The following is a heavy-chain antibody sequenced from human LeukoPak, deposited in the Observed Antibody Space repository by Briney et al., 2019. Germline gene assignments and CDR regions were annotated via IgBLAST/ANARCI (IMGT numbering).Heavy chain of an antibody. CDR2: ISSSSSYI. Sequence: KPGGSLRLSCAASGFTFSSYSMNWVRQAPGKGLEWVSSISSSSSYIYYADSVKGRFTISRDNAKNSLYLQMNSLRAEDTAVCYCARGVCSSTSCYGDWGQGALVTVSS. CDR1: GFTFSSYS. V-gene: IGHV3-21*01. CDR3: ARGVCSSTSCYGD. J-gene: IGHJ4*02. D-gene: IGHD2-2*01.